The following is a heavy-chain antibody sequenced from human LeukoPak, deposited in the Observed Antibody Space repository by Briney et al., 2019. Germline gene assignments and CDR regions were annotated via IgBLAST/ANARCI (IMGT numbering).Heavy chain of an antibody. CDR2: ISSSGSTI. CDR3: ARPRGCGSARCNNFDY. D-gene: IGHD2-21*01. Sequence: GGSLRLSCAASGFTFSSYEMNWVRQAPGKGLEWVSYISSSGSTIYYADSVKGRFTISRDNARNSLYLQMNNLRAEDTAVYYCARPRGCGSARCNNFDYWGQGTLVTVSS. J-gene: IGHJ4*02. CDR1: GFTFSSYE. V-gene: IGHV3-48*03.